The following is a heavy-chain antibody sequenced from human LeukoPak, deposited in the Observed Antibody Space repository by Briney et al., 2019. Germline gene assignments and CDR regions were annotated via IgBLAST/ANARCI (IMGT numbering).Heavy chain of an antibody. CDR2: ISSSTI. J-gene: IGHJ4*02. V-gene: IGHV3-48*02. CDR3: ASPPYSFCGGDCPLGY. Sequence: GGSLRLSCAASGFTFSSYSMNWVRQAPGKGLEWVSYISSSTIYYADSVQGRFTISRDNAKNSLYLQMNSLRDEDTAVYYCASPPYSFCGGDCPLGYWGQGTLVTVSS. CDR1: GFTFSSYS. D-gene: IGHD2-21*02.